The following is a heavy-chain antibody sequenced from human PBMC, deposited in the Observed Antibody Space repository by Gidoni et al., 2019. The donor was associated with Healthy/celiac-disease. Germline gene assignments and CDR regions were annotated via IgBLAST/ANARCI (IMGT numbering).Heavy chain of an antibody. CDR2: IYYSGST. Sequence: QLQLQESGPGLVKPSETLSLTCTVSGGSISSSSYYWGWIRQPPGTGLEWIGSIYYSGSTYYNPSLKSRVTISVDTSKNQFSLKLSSVTAADTAVYYCATTGGSGDYTAWFDPWGQGTLVTVSS. CDR3: ATTGGSGDYTAWFDP. CDR1: GGSISSSSYY. V-gene: IGHV4-39*01. D-gene: IGHD4-17*01. J-gene: IGHJ5*02.